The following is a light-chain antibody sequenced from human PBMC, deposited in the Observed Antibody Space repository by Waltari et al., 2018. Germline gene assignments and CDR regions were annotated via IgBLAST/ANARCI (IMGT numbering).Light chain of an antibody. V-gene: IGLV2-14*03. CDR3: LSYTTSYTWL. CDR1: SSDLGTYDF. Sequence: QSALTQPASVSGSPGQSLTISCAGSSSDLGTYDFVTWYQQLPGTVPKLILFDVNKRPAGISALFPGSKSGNTASLTISGLLPEDEADYFCLSYTTSYTWLFGGGTRVTVL. CDR2: DVN. J-gene: IGLJ3*02.